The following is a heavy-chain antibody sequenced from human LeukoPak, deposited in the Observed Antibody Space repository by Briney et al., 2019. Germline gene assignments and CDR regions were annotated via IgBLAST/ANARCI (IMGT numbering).Heavy chain of an antibody. CDR1: GLSVSHNY. CDR3: AKEAVVVIKTWGYFDY. Sequence: GGSLRLSCAASGLSVSHNYMTWVRQAPGKGLQWVSMIRSDTGADYADSVKGRFTISRDSSNNTLFLQMNSLRAEDTAVYYCAKEAVVVIKTWGYFDYWGQGTLVTVSS. CDR2: IRSDTGA. J-gene: IGHJ4*02. D-gene: IGHD3-22*01. V-gene: IGHV3-66*01.